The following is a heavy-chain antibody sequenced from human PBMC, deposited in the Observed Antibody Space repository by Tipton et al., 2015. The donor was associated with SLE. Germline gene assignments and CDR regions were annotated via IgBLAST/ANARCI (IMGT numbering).Heavy chain of an antibody. Sequence: TLSLTCTVSGGSISSSSYYWGWIRQPPGKGLEWIGSIYYSGSTYYNPSLKSRVTISVDTSKNQFSLKLSSVTAADTAVYYCASVGDIVVVPAAGYYYGMDVWGQGTTVTVSS. CDR3: ASVGDIVVVPAAGYYYGMDV. V-gene: IGHV4-39*01. J-gene: IGHJ6*02. D-gene: IGHD2-2*01. CDR1: GGSISSSSYY. CDR2: IYYSGST.